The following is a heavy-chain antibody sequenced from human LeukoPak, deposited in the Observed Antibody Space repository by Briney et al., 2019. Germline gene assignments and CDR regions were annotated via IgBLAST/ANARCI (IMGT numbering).Heavy chain of an antibody. J-gene: IGHJ4*02. V-gene: IGHV3-20*04. CDR1: GFTFDDYG. CDR3: AKDQGWFGEFYYFDY. Sequence: GGSLRLSCAASGFTFDDYGMSWVRQAPGKGLEWVSGINWNGGSTGYADSVKGRFTISRDNSKNTLYLQMNSLRAEDTAVYYCAKDQGWFGEFYYFDYWGQGTLVTVSS. D-gene: IGHD3-10*01. CDR2: INWNGGST.